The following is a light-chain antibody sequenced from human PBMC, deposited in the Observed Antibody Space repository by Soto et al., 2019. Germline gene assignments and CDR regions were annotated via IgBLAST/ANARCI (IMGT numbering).Light chain of an antibody. J-gene: IGKJ4*01. V-gene: IGKV3-20*01. CDR2: GAS. CDR1: QSVMSNY. Sequence: EVVLTQSPGSLSLSPGERSTLSCRASQSVMSNYLAWYQQKPGQPPRLLIYGASSRATGIPDRFSGSGSGTDFTLTISRLEPEDFAVYYCQQYGSSPLTFGGGTTGDIK. CDR3: QQYGSSPLT.